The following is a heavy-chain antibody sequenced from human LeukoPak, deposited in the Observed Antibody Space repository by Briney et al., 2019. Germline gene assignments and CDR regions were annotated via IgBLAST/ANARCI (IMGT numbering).Heavy chain of an antibody. CDR2: IYTSGST. V-gene: IGHV4-4*07. Sequence: SETLSLTCAVSGGSITDYYWTWIRQPPGKGLEWMGRIYTSGSTNYNPSLKSRVTMPVDTSKHQFSLKLNSVTAAHTALYYCARDATPGENWFDPWGQGPLVTVSS. J-gene: IGHJ5*02. D-gene: IGHD3-10*01. CDR3: ARDATPGENWFDP. CDR1: GGSITDYY.